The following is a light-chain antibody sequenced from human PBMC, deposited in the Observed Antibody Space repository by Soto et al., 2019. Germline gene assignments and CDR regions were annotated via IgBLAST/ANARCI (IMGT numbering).Light chain of an antibody. CDR3: AAWDDSLNEDV. V-gene: IGLV1-44*01. Sequence: QPVLTQATSVSGTPGQRVTITCSGSSSNIGRNSVNWYQHLPGTAPKLLTHGNNHRPSGVPDRFSGSKSGTSASLAISGLQPEDEADYCCAAWDDSLNEDVFGDGTKLTVL. J-gene: IGLJ1*01. CDR2: GNN. CDR1: SSNIGRNS.